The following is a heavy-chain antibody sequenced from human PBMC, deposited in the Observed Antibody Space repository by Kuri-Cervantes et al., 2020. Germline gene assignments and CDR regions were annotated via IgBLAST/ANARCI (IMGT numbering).Heavy chain of an antibody. D-gene: IGHD3-16*01. J-gene: IGHJ5*02. Sequence: SVKGRFTISRDNSKNTLYLQMNSLRAEDTAVYYCALGGEVGWFDPWGQGTLVTVSS. CDR3: ALGGEVGWFDP. V-gene: IGHV3-30*03.